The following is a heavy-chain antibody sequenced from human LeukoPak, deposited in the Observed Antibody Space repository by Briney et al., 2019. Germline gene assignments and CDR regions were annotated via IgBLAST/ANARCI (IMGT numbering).Heavy chain of an antibody. Sequence: ASVKVSCKASGGTFSSYAISWVRQAPGQGLEWMGRIIPILGIANYAQKFQGRVTITADKSTSTAYMELSSLRSEDTAVYYCATYLPQQALDYWGQGTLVTVSS. D-gene: IGHD1-1*01. CDR1: GGTFSSYA. CDR3: ATYLPQQALDY. V-gene: IGHV1-69*04. J-gene: IGHJ4*02. CDR2: IIPILGIA.